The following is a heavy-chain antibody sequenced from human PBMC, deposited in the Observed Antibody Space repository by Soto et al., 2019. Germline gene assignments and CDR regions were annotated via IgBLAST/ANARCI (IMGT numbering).Heavy chain of an antibody. CDR3: AKDSASSLHLGESLGY. J-gene: IGHJ4*02. CDR2: ISYDGSNK. D-gene: IGHD3-16*01. V-gene: IGHV3-30*18. CDR1: GFTFSSYG. Sequence: PGGSLRLSCAASGFTFSSYGMHWVRQAPGKGLEWVAVISYDGSNKYYADSVKGRFTISRDNSKNTLYLQMNSLRAEDAAVYYCAKDSASSLHLGESLGYWGQGTLVTVSS.